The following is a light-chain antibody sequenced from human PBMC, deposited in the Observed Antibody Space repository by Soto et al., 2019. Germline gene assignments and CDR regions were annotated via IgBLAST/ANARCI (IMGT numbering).Light chain of an antibody. CDR2: GSS. Sequence: EVVLTQSPGTLSLSPGERATLSCRASQSVSNNYLAWYQKKPGQSPKLLIFGSSDRATGIPDRFSGSGSGTDFTITSSSLEPEDFAVYYCQQYGSSPPYTFGEETKLE. CDR3: QQYGSSPPYT. J-gene: IGKJ2*01. CDR1: QSVSNNY. V-gene: IGKV3-20*01.